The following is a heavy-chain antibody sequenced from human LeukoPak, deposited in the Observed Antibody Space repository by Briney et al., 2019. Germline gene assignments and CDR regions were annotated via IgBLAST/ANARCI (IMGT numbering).Heavy chain of an antibody. J-gene: IGHJ4*02. CDR3: AKDKGSSGWYSFDY. CDR1: GFTFDDYA. V-gene: IGHV3-9*01. Sequence: GGSLRLSCAASGFTFDDYAMHWVRQAPGKGLEWVSGISWNSGCIGYADSVKGRFTISRDNAKNSLYLQMNSLRAEDTALYYCAKDKGSSGWYSFDYWGQGTLVTVSS. D-gene: IGHD6-19*01. CDR2: ISWNSGCI.